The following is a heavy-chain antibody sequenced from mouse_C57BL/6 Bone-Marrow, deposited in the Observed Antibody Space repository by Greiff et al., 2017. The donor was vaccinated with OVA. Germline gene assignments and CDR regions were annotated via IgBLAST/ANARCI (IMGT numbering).Heavy chain of an antibody. CDR1: GISITTGNYR. CDR2: IDYSGTI. Sequence: EVMLVESGPGLVKPSQTVFLTCTVTGISITTGNYRWSWIRQFPGHKLEWIGYIDYSGTITYNPSLTSRTTITRDTPKNQFFLEMNSLTAEDTATYYCARDTDVWGTGTTVTVSS. CDR3: ARDTDV. V-gene: IGHV3-5*01. J-gene: IGHJ1*03.